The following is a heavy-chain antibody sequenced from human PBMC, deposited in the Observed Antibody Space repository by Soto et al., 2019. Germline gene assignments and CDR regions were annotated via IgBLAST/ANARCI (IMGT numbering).Heavy chain of an antibody. CDR3: ARNVEMARFDY. Sequence: GTRATLVNPTHTLTLTCTFSGFPLSTSGMCVSWIRQPPGKALEWLARIDWDDDKYYSTSLKTRLTISKDTSKNQVVLTMANMDPVDTATYYCARNVEMARFDYWGKGTLVTVSS. J-gene: IGHJ4*02. CDR2: IDWDDDK. CDR1: GFPLSTSGMC. V-gene: IGHV2-70*11.